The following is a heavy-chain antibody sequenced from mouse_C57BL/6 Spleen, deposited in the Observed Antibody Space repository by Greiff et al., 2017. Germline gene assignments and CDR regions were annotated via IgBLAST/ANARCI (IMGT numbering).Heavy chain of an antibody. J-gene: IGHJ3*01. CDR3: ARYHSSYVGWFAY. Sequence: EVNLVESGGGLVQPGGSLSLSCAASGFTFTDYYMSWVRQPPGKALEWLGFIRNKANGYTTGYSASVKCRFTISRDNSQRILYLQMHDLRAEDSATYDCARYHSSYVGWFAYWGQGTLVTVSA. D-gene: IGHD1-1*01. CDR1: GFTFTDYY. CDR2: IRNKANGYTT. V-gene: IGHV7-3*01.